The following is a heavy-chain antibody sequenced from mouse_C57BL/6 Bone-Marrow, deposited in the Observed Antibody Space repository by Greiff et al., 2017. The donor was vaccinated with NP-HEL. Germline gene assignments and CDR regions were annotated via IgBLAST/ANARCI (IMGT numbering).Heavy chain of an antibody. CDR3: TRYSKKPRYFDV. J-gene: IGHJ1*03. CDR2: IRNKANNHAT. V-gene: IGHV6-6*01. Sequence: EVKLQESGGGLVQPGGSMKLSCAASGFTFSDAWMDWVRQSPEKGLEWVAEIRNKANNHATYYAESVKGRFTISRDDSKSSVYLQMNSLRAEDTGIYYCTRYSKKPRYFDVWGTGTTVTVSS. CDR1: GFTFSDAW. D-gene: IGHD2-5*01.